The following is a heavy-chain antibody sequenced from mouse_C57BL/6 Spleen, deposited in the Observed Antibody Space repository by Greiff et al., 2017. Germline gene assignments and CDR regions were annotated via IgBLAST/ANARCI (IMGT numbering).Heavy chain of an antibody. J-gene: IGHJ3*01. D-gene: IGHD1-1*01. CDR3: ARRGYGGAWFAY. CDR2: INPGSGGT. V-gene: IGHV1-54*01. Sequence: QVQLQQSGAELVRPGTSVKVSCKASGYAFTNYLIEWVKQRPGQGLEWIGVINPGSGGTNYNEKFKGKATLTADKSSSTAYMQLSSLTSEDSAVYFCARRGYGGAWFAYGGQGTLVTVSA. CDR1: GYAFTNYL.